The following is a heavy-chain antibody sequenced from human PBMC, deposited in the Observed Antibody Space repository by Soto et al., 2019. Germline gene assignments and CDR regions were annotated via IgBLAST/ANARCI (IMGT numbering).Heavy chain of an antibody. CDR1: GFTVSSNY. CDR2: IYSGGST. J-gene: IGHJ4*02. Sequence: PRGSLRLSCASSGFTVSSNYVSWVRQAPGKGLEWSSVIYSGGSTYYAESVKGRFTISRDNSKNTLYLQMNSLRAEDTVVYYCARDRPGDQRGRLDYWGQGTLVTVSS. V-gene: IGHV3-66*01. CDR3: ARDRPGDQRGRLDY. D-gene: IGHD4-17*01.